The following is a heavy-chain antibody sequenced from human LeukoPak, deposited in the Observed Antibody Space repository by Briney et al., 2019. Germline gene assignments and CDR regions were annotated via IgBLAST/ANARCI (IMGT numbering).Heavy chain of an antibody. D-gene: IGHD3/OR15-3a*01. V-gene: IGHV4-38-2*02. CDR3: ARKDWPNFDY. J-gene: IGHJ4*02. CDR1: GYSISSGYY. Sequence: PSETLSLTCTVSGYSISSGYYWGWIRQPPGKGLEWIGSIYHSGSTYYSPSLKSRVTISVDTSKNQFSLKLSSVTAADTAIYYCARKDWPNFDYWGQGTLVTVSS. CDR2: IYHSGST.